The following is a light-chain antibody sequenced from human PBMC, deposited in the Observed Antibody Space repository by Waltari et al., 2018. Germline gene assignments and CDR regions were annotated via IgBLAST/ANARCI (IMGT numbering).Light chain of an antibody. CDR2: DAS. J-gene: IGKJ2*01. Sequence: EIVVTQSPATLPVSPGERATLSCKASQSISRFLNWYQHKPGQPPRLVIYDASNRPSGIPARFSGSGSGTDFTLTINSLEPEDSAVYYCQQRSNWPPYTFGQGTKLEI. CDR1: QSISRF. CDR3: QQRSNWPPYT. V-gene: IGKV3-11*01.